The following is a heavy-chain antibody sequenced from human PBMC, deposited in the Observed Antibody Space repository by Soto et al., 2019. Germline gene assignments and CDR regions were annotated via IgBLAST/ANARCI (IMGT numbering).Heavy chain of an antibody. D-gene: IGHD4-17*01. Sequence: QVQLVESGGGVVQPGRSLRLSCAASGFTFNNYAMHWVRQAPGKGLEWVAVVSYDGAKKHFADSVKGRFTISRDNSMNTVYLQMNSLSAEDTAVYYCAKDGLRLVYYYYYMDVWGKGTTVTVSS. J-gene: IGHJ6*03. CDR3: AKDGLRLVYYYYYMDV. CDR2: VSYDGAKK. V-gene: IGHV3-30*18. CDR1: GFTFNNYA.